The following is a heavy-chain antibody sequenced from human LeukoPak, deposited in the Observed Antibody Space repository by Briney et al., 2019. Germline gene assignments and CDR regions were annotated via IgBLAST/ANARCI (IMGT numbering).Heavy chain of an antibody. J-gene: IGHJ5*02. CDR1: GFTFDDYA. Sequence: PGRSLRLSCAASGFTFDDYAMHWVRQAPGKGLEWVSGISWNSGSIGYADSVKGRFTISRDNAKNSLYLQMNSLRGEDTAVYYCARIYLKQASASWGQGTLVTVSS. CDR3: ARIYLKQASAS. CDR2: ISWNSGSI. D-gene: IGHD2/OR15-2a*01. V-gene: IGHV3-9*01.